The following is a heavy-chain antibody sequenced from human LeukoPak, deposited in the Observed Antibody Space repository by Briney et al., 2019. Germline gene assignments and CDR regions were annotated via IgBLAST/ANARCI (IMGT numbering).Heavy chain of an antibody. V-gene: IGHV3-30*18. CDR2: ISYDGSNK. Sequence: PGRSLRLSCAASGFTFSSYGMHWVRQAPGKGLEWVAVISYDGSNKYYADSVKGRFTISRDNSKNTLYLQMNSLRAEDTAVYYCAKDSWDNWNEGLGSYGMDVWGQGTTATVSS. CDR3: AKDSWDNWNEGLGSYGMDV. D-gene: IGHD1-20*01. CDR1: GFTFSSYG. J-gene: IGHJ6*02.